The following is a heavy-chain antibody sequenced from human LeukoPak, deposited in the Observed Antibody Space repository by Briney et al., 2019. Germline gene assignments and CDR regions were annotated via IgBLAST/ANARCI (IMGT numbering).Heavy chain of an antibody. CDR1: GGSFSDYY. Sequence: PSETLSLTCAVYGGSFSDYYWSWIRQPPGKGLEWIGEINHSGSTNYNPSLKSRVTISVDTSKNQFSLKLSSVTAADTAVYYCASTGAGPFDHWGQGTLVTVSS. V-gene: IGHV4-34*01. D-gene: IGHD1-26*01. CDR2: INHSGST. J-gene: IGHJ4*02. CDR3: ASTGAGPFDH.